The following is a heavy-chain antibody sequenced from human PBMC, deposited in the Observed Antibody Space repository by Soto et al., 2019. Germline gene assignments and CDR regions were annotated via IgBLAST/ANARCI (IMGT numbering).Heavy chain of an antibody. CDR3: ARSRYGDYSTYFGY. CDR1: GGTFSSYT. V-gene: IGHV1-69*02. D-gene: IGHD4-17*01. CDR2: IIPILGIA. J-gene: IGHJ4*02. Sequence: QVQLVQSGAEVKKPGSSVKVSCKASGGTFSSYTISWVRQAPGQGLEWMGRIIPILGIANYAQKFQGSVTITADKSTSTAYMELSSLRSEDTAVYYCARSRYGDYSTYFGYWGQGTLVTVSS.